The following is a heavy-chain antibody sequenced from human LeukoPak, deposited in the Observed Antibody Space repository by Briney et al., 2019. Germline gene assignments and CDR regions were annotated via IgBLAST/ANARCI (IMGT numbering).Heavy chain of an antibody. J-gene: IGHJ6*03. CDR2: LYHPDST. CDR1: GYPINNAYY. V-gene: IGHV4-38-2*01. D-gene: IGHD2-2*01. CDR3: ARQYDSYFYYYLDL. Sequence: SETLSLTCGVSGYPINNAYYWVWIRQPPGKGLEWIGSLYHPDSTYYNPSLKSRVTMSVDTSRNQFSLRLSFVTAADTAVYYCARQYDSYFYYYLDLWGTGTTVTVSS.